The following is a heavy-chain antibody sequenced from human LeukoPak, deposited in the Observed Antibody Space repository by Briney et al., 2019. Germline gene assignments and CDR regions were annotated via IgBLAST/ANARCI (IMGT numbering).Heavy chain of an antibody. CDR2: IYYSGST. J-gene: IGHJ5*02. CDR3: ARPRPPGGIIAVAGSVSDP. CDR1: GGSISSSSYY. Sequence: PSETLSLTCTVSGGSISSSSYYWGWIRQPPGKGLEWIGNIYYSGSTYYNPSLKSRVTISVDTSKNQFSLKLSSVTAADTAVYYCARPRPPGGIIAVAGSVSDPWGQGTLVTVSS. D-gene: IGHD6-19*01. V-gene: IGHV4-39*07.